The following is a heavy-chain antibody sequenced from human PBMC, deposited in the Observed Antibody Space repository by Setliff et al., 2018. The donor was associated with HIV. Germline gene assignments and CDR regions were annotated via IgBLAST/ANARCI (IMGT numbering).Heavy chain of an antibody. CDR3: ARTLLTARPIAFWGQGTLVSVSSDMDV. Sequence: ASVKVSCKASGGTFSSYAISWVRQAPGQGLEWMGGIIPIFGTPNYAQKFQGRVTITADESTSTAYMELSSLRPDDTAVYYCARTLLTARPIAFWGQGTLVSVSSDMDVWGKGTTVTVSS. CDR2: IIPIFGTP. CDR1: GGTFSSYA. J-gene: IGHJ6*03. D-gene: IGHD6-6*01. V-gene: IGHV1-69*13.